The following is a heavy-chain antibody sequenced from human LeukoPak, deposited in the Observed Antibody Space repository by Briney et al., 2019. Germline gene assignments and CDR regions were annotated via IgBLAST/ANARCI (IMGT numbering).Heavy chain of an antibody. V-gene: IGHV4-4*07. CDR2: IYTSGST. CDR1: GGSFSGYY. J-gene: IGHJ3*02. CDR3: ARENYYDSSGRLSAFDI. Sequence: KSSETLSLTCAVYGGSFSGYYWSWIRQPAGKGLEWIGRIYTSGSTNYNPSLKSRVTISVDTSKNQFSLKLSSMTAADTAVYYCARENYYDSSGRLSAFDIWGQGTMVTVSS. D-gene: IGHD3-22*01.